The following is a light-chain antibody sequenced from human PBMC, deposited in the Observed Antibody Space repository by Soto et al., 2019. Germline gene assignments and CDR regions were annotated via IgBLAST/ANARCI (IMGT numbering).Light chain of an antibody. Sequence: EIVLTQSPGTLSLSPGERATISCRASEFLSSSYVVWYQQKPGQAPRLLIYAASRRATGIPDRFSGSGSATEYTLTINTLEPEDFALYYCQQQGTFGQGTKLEIK. CDR3: QQQGT. J-gene: IGKJ2*01. CDR1: EFLSSSY. CDR2: AAS. V-gene: IGKV3-20*01.